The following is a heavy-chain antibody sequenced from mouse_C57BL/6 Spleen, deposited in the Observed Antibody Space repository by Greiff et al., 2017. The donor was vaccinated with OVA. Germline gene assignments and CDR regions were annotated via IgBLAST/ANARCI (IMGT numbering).Heavy chain of an antibody. CDR2: IDPETGGT. V-gene: IGHV1-15*01. CDR3: TKFITTVGAMDY. D-gene: IGHD1-1*01. J-gene: IGHJ4*01. CDR1: GYTFTDYE. Sequence: QVQLQQSGAELVRPGASVTLSCKASGYTFTDYEMHWVKQTPVHGLEWIGAIDPETGGTAYNQKFKGKAILTADKSSSTAYMELRSLTSEDSAVYYCTKFITTVGAMDYWGQGTSVTVSS.